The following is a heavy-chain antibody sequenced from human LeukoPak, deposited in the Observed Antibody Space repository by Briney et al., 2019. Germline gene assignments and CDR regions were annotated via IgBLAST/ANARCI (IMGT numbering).Heavy chain of an antibody. CDR3: PKDSSSWYNSVYFDY. CDR2: ISYDGSNK. D-gene: IGHD6-13*01. Sequence: GGSLRLSCAASGFTFSSYGMHWVRQAPGRGLEWVAVISYDGSNKYYADSVKGRFTISRDNSKNTLYLQMNSLRAEDTAVYYCPKDSSSWYNSVYFDYWGQGPLVTVSS. J-gene: IGHJ4*02. CDR1: GFTFSSYG. V-gene: IGHV3-30*18.